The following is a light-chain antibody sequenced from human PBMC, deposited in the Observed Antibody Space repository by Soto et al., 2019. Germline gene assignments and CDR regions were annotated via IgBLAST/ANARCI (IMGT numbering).Light chain of an antibody. CDR2: KVS. CDR1: QSVSSW. Sequence: DIQLTQSPSTLSASLGDRVTITCRASQSVSSWLAWYRQKPGKAPKLLIQKVSDLESGVPSRFSGSGSGTEFTLTISSLQPDDFATYYCQHYNSGTVFGQGTKLEIK. CDR3: QHYNSGTV. J-gene: IGKJ2*01. V-gene: IGKV1-5*03.